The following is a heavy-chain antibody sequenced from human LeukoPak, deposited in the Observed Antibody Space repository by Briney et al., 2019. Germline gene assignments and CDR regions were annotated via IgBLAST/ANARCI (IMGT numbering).Heavy chain of an antibody. CDR3: ARGAEYYAIWRGYAGYSDY. Sequence: SETLSLTCAVSGGSISSYYWSWIRQPPGKGLEWIGYIYYSGSTYYNPSLKSRLTISVDTSKNQFSLKLTSVTAADTAVYFCARGAEYYAIWRGYAGYSDYWGQGISVTVSS. CDR1: GGSISSYY. J-gene: IGHJ4*02. D-gene: IGHD3-3*01. V-gene: IGHV4-59*08. CDR2: IYYSGST.